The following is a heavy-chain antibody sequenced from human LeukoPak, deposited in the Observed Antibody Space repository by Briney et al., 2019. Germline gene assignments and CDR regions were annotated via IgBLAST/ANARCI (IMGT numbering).Heavy chain of an antibody. J-gene: IGHJ5*02. Sequence: PGGSLRLSCSASGFSFSSYAMSWVRQAPGKGLEWVSSISGNSGNTHYADSVKGRFTISRDNAKNSLYLQMNSLRAEDTAVYYCARGGVAGWFDPWGQGTLVTVSS. D-gene: IGHD2-8*01. V-gene: IGHV3-21*01. CDR1: GFSFSSYA. CDR3: ARGGVAGWFDP. CDR2: ISGNSGNT.